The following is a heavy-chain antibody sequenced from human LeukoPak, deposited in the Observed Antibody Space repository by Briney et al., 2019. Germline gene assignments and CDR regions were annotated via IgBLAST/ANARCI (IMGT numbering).Heavy chain of an antibody. CDR2: ISGSGGST. V-gene: IGHV3-23*01. CDR1: GFTFSSYA. D-gene: IGHD3-22*01. CDR3: AKDLLWLSDYYYDSSDAY. J-gene: IGHJ4*02. Sequence: QPGGSLRLSCAASGFTFSSYAMSWVRQAPGKGLEWVSAISGSGGSTFYADSVKGRFTISRDNSKNTLYLQMNSLRAEDTAVYYCAKDLLWLSDYYYDSSDAYWGQGTLVTVSS.